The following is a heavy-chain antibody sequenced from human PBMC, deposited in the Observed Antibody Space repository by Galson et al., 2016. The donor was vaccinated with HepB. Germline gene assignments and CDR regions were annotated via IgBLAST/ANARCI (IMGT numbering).Heavy chain of an antibody. CDR1: GGSISSSTW. J-gene: IGHJ6*02. D-gene: IGHD4-17*01. CDR2: VYHSGST. CDR3: ARRLTVTTSGHYYYGLDV. V-gene: IGHV4-4*02. Sequence: SETLSLTCAVSGGSISSSTWWIWVRQPPGKGLEWIGEVYHSGSTNYNPSLKSRVTLSVDKSKNHFSLNLSSVTAADTAVYYCARRLTVTTSGHYYYGLDVWGQGTTVTVSS.